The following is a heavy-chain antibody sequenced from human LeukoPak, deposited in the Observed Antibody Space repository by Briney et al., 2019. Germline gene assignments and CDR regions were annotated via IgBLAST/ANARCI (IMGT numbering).Heavy chain of an antibody. V-gene: IGHV1-2*02. D-gene: IGHD5-12*01. Sequence: GASVKVSCKASGYTFTGYYMQWVRKAPGQGLEWMGWINSNSGGTNYAKKFQGRVTMTMDTSISTAYMELSRQRSDDTAVYYCAFMATYPHAFDIWGQGTMVTVSS. CDR2: INSNSGGT. J-gene: IGHJ3*02. CDR3: AFMATYPHAFDI. CDR1: GYTFTGYY.